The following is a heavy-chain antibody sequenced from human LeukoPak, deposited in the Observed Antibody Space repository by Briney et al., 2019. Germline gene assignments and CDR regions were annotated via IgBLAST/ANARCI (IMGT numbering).Heavy chain of an antibody. CDR1: GFTFSSHS. V-gene: IGHV3-21*01. D-gene: IGHD5-12*01. Sequence: GGSLRLSCAASGFTFSSHSMNWVRQAPGKGLEWVSSISSSSSYIYYADSVKGRFTISRDNAKNSLYLQMNSLRAEDTAVYYCARDVTNIVATDYWGQGTLVTVSS. CDR2: ISSSSSYI. CDR3: ARDVTNIVATDY. J-gene: IGHJ4*02.